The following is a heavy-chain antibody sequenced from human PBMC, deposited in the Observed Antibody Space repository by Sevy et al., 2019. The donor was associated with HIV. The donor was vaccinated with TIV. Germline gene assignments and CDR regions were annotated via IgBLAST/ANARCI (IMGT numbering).Heavy chain of an antibody. CDR3: ARGIDYDHIWGTYRDY. CDR2: IYYSGST. D-gene: IGHD3-16*02. Sequence: SETLSLICAVSGVSISGTRHYWGWIRQPPGKGLEWIGSIYYSGSTYYNPSVKSRVTISIDTSKNQFSLRLSSVSAADTAVYYCARGIDYDHIWGTYRDYWGQGILVTVSS. CDR1: GVSISGTRHY. J-gene: IGHJ4*02. V-gene: IGHV4-39*01.